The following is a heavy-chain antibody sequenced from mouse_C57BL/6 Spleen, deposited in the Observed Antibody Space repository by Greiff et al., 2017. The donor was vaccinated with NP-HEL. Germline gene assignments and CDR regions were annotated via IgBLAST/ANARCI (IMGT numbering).Heavy chain of an antibody. CDR1: GYTFTDYY. CDR2: IYPGSGNT. D-gene: IGHD1-1*01. V-gene: IGHV1-76*01. J-gene: IGHJ1*03. Sequence: QVQLKQSGAELVRPGASVKLSCKASGYTFTDYYINWVKQRPGQGLEWIARIYPGSGNTYYNEKFKGKATLTAEKSSSTAYMQLSSLTSEDSAVYFCARSYGSGRYFDVWGTGTTVTVSS. CDR3: ARSYGSGRYFDV.